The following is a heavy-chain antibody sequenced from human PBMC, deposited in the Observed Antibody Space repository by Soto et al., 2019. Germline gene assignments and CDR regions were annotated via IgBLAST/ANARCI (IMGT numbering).Heavy chain of an antibody. D-gene: IGHD2-2*01. CDR1: GFTFSSYE. V-gene: IGHV3-48*03. J-gene: IGHJ4*02. CDR3: ARGDASGY. Sequence: WGSLRLSCVASGFTFSSYEMNWVRQAPGKGLQWVSYIDISGSAIYCADSVKGRFTISRDNAKNSLYLQMNSLRAEDTALYYCARGDASGYWGQGTLVTVSS. CDR2: IDISGSAI.